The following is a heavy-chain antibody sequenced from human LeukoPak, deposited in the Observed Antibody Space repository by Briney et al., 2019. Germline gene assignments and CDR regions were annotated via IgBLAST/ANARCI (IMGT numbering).Heavy chain of an antibody. CDR3: ARRLTQYDCFDP. V-gene: IGHV6-1*01. CDR2: TYYRSTWYN. Sequence: QTLSLTCAISGDSASSNSVTWNWIRQSPSRGLEWLGRTYYRSTWYNDYAVSVRGRITVNPDTSKNQFSLHLNSVTPEDTAVYYCARRLTQYDCFDPWGQGILVTVSS. D-gene: IGHD2-2*01. CDR1: GDSASSNSVT. J-gene: IGHJ5*02.